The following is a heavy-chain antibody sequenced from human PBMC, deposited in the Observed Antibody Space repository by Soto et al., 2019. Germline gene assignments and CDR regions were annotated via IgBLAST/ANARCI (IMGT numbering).Heavy chain of an antibody. CDR3: AINSGSYSGAFDI. J-gene: IGHJ3*02. CDR1: GFTFSSYA. V-gene: IGHV3-23*01. Sequence: PXASLRLSCAASGFTFSSYAMSWVRQAPGKGLEWVSAISGSGGSTYYADSVKGRFTISRDNSKNTLYLQMNSLRAEDTAVYYCAINSGSYSGAFDIWGQGTMVTVSS. D-gene: IGHD1-26*01. CDR2: ISGSGGST.